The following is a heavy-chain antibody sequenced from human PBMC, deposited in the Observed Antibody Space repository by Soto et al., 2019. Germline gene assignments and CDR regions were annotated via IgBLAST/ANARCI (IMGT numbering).Heavy chain of an antibody. D-gene: IGHD3-3*01. Sequence: GGSLRLSCAASGFTFSSYAMHWVRQAPGKGLEWVAVISYDGSNKYYADSVKGRFTISRDNSKNTLYLQMNSLRAEDTAMYYCARLPLYDFWSGYLVPDTYYYGMDVWGQGTTVTVSS. J-gene: IGHJ6*02. CDR3: ARLPLYDFWSGYLVPDTYYYGMDV. CDR2: ISYDGSNK. CDR1: GFTFSSYA. V-gene: IGHV3-30-3*01.